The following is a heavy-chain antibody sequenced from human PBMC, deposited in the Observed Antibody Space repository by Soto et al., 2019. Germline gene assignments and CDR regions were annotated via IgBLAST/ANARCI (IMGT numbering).Heavy chain of an antibody. J-gene: IGHJ4*02. Sequence: GGSLRLSCAASGFTFSGSAMHWVRQAPGKGLEWVAVISYDGSKKYYVDSVKGRFTISRDNSKNTLYLQMNSLRAEDTAVYYCAKDQGYNYVVDFWGQGALVTVSS. D-gene: IGHD5-12*01. V-gene: IGHV3-30*04. CDR3: AKDQGYNYVVDF. CDR2: ISYDGSKK. CDR1: GFTFSGSA.